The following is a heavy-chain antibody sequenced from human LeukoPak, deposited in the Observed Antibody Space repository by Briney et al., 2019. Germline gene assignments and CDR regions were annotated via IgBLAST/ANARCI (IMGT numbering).Heavy chain of an antibody. CDR3: ARENAKWELLFYFDY. V-gene: IGHV4-4*07. Sequence: SETLSLTCTVSGGSISSYYWSWIRQPAGKGLEWIGRIYTSGSTNYNPSLKSRVTMSVDTSKNQFSLKLSSVTAADTAVYYCARENAKWELLFYFDYWGQGTLVTVSS. D-gene: IGHD1-26*01. CDR1: GGSISSYY. J-gene: IGHJ4*02. CDR2: IYTSGST.